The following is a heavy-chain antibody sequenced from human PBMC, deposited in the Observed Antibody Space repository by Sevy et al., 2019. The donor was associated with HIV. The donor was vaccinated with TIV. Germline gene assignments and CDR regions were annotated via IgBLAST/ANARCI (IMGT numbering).Heavy chain of an antibody. CDR1: GFTFGDHA. J-gene: IGHJ6*02. V-gene: IGHV3-49*03. D-gene: IGHD3-22*01. CDR2: IRSKGYGGTT. CDR3: TGGWDSSGFNGDYYYYGMDV. Sequence: GGSLRLSCTASGFTFGDHAMSWFRQAPGKGLEWVGFIRSKGYGGTTEYAASVKGRFTISRDDSRSLAYLQMNSLHTEDTAMYYCTGGWDSSGFNGDYYYYGMDVWGQGTTVTVSS.